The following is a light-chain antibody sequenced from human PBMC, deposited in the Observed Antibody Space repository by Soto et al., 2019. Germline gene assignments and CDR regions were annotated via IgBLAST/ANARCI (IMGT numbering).Light chain of an antibody. CDR3: CSYVGARTYV. CDR2: EGN. V-gene: IGLV2-23*01. J-gene: IGLJ1*01. CDR1: VSDVGSFGP. Sequence: SVLTQPASVSGSPGQSITISCTGSVSDVGSFGPVSWYQQHPGQVPKLIIYEGNRRPSGVSSRFSGFKSGNTASLTISGLQAEDEADYYCCSYVGARTYVFGAGTKVTVL.